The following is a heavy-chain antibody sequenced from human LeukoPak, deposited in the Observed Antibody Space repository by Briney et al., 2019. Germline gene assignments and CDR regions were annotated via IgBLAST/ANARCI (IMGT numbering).Heavy chain of an antibody. J-gene: IGHJ4*02. Sequence: GGSLRLSCAASEFTFSNYGMHWVRQAPGKGLEGVAFIRYDESNEYYADSVKDRFTISRDNSKNTLYLQMNSLRADDTAVYYCVKDSSWMGEYYFDYWGQGTLVTVSS. CDR3: VKDSSWMGEYYFDY. D-gene: IGHD3-16*01. CDR2: IRYDESNE. CDR1: EFTFSNYG. V-gene: IGHV3-30*02.